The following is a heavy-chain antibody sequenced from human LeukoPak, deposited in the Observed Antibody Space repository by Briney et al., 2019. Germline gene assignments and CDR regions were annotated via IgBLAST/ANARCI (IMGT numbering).Heavy chain of an antibody. CDR1: GFTVSSNY. Sequence: GGSLRLSCAASGFTVSSNYMSWVRQAPGKGLEWVSVIYSGGSTYYADSVKGRFTISRDNSKNTLYLQMNSLRAEDTAVYYCARDHDYYDSSGYYAWGQGTLVTVSS. D-gene: IGHD3-22*01. J-gene: IGHJ5*02. CDR3: ARDHDYYDSSGYYA. CDR2: IYSGGST. V-gene: IGHV3-66*01.